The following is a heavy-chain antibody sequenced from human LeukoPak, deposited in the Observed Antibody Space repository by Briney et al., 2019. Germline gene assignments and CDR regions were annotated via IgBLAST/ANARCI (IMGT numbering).Heavy chain of an antibody. V-gene: IGHV1-2*02. J-gene: IGHJ4*02. CDR1: GYTFTGYY. CDR2: INPNSGGT. D-gene: IGHD2-21*01. CDR3: ARDHDCRANCDY. Sequence: ASVKVSCTASGYTFTGYYMHRVRQAPGQGLEWMGWINPNSGGTNYAQKFQGRVTMTRDTSISTAYMGLSRLRCGETVVYSCARDHDCRANCDYWGQGDLVSVSS.